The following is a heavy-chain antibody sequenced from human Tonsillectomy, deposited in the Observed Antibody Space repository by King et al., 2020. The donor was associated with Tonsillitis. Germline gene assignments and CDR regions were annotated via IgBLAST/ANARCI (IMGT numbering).Heavy chain of an antibody. J-gene: IGHJ6*02. CDR1: GYSFTSYW. D-gene: IGHD3-22*01. V-gene: IGHV5-51*01. CDR2: IYPGDSDT. CDR3: ARRRERDYEYDDDGRDV. Sequence: VQLVESGAEVKKPGESLKISCKASGYSFTSYWIGWVRQMPGKGLEWMGIIYPGDSDTRYGPSFQGQVTISADKSTSTAYLQWSSLKTSDTARYYCARRRERDYEYDDDGRDVGGQGTTGT.